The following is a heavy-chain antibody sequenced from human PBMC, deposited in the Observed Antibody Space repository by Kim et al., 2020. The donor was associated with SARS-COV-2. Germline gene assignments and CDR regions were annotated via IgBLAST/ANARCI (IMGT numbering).Heavy chain of an antibody. CDR2: IYYSGST. CDR1: GGSISSGGYY. V-gene: IGHV4-31*03. Sequence: SETLSLTCTVSGGSISSGGYYWSWIRQHPGKGLEWIGYIYYSGSTYYNPSLKSRVTISVDTSKNQFSLKLSSVTAADTAVYYCARGSPKTGYCSSTSCLYFDYWGQGTLVTVSS. D-gene: IGHD2-2*03. CDR3: ARGSPKTGYCSSTSCLYFDY. J-gene: IGHJ4*02.